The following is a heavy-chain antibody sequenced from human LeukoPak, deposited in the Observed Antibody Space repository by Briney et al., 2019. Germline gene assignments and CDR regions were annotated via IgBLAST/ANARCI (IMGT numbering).Heavy chain of an antibody. Sequence: ASVKVSCKASGYTFTGYYMHWVRQAPGQGLEWMGWINPNSGGTNYAQKLQGRVTMTRDTSISTAYMELSRLRSDDTAVYYCAKDIVVVPAASHYYYYYYMDVWGKGTTVTVSS. CDR3: AKDIVVVPAASHYYYYYYMDV. J-gene: IGHJ6*03. CDR2: INPNSGGT. V-gene: IGHV1-2*02. D-gene: IGHD2-2*01. CDR1: GYTFTGYY.